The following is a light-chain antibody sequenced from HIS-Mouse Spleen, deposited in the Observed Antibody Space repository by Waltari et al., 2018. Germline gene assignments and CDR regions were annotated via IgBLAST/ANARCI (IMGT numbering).Light chain of an antibody. V-gene: IGLV2-23*01. CDR2: EGS. CDR3: CSYAGSSTEV. CDR1: RSDVGSYNL. J-gene: IGLJ3*02. Sequence: QSALTQPASVSGSPGQSITISCPGTRSDVGSYNLVSWYQQHPGKAPKLMIYEGSKRPSGVSNRFSGSKSGNTASLTISGLQAEDEADYYCCSYAGSSTEVFGGGTKLTVL.